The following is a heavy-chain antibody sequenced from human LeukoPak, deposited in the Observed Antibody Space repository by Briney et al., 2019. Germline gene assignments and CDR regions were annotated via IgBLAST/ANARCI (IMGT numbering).Heavy chain of an antibody. CDR2: IYYSGST. J-gene: IGHJ4*02. CDR3: ARSYYCSSTSCYPSDFDY. V-gene: IGHV4-59*12. D-gene: IGHD2-2*01. Sequence: SETLSLTCSVSGGSISTFYWSWIRQPPGKGLEWIGYIYYSGSTSYNPSLKSRVTISVDTSKNQFSLKLSSVTAADTAVYYCARSYYCSSTSCYPSDFDYWGQGTLVTVSS. CDR1: GGSISTFY.